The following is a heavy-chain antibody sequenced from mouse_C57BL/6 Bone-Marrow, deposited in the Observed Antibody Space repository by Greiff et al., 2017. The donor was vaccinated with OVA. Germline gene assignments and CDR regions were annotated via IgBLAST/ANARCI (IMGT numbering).Heavy chain of an antibody. J-gene: IGHJ2*01. Sequence: VQLQQPGAELVKPGASVKLSCKASGYTFTSYWMHWVKQRPGQGLEWIGMIHPNSGSTNYNEKFKSKATLTVDKSSSTAYMQLSSLTSEDSAVYYCARKRGLRRGYYVDYWGQGTTLTVSS. CDR3: ARKRGLRRGYYVDY. CDR1: GYTFTSYW. CDR2: IHPNSGST. V-gene: IGHV1-64*01. D-gene: IGHD2-4*01.